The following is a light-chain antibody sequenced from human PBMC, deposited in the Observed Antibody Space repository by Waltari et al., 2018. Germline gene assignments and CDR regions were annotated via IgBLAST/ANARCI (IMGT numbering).Light chain of an antibody. CDR1: QTVTSS. CDR2: KAS. J-gene: IGKJ4*01. Sequence: DIQMTQSPSTLSASVGDRVTITCRASQTVTSSLAWYQLKPGKAPNLLIYKASNLQSGVPSRFGGTGSGTEFTLTISSLQPVDFATYYCQQYSAFPLTFGGGTKVEIK. CDR3: QQYSAFPLT. V-gene: IGKV1-5*03.